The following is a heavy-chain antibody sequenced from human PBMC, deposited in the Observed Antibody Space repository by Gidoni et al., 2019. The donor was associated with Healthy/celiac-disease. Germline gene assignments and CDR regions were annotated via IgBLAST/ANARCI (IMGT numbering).Heavy chain of an antibody. V-gene: IGHV4-59*01. CDR2: IYYSGSN. J-gene: IGHJ4*01. CDR1: GGSISSYY. CDR3: ARVGGRYVQGSFDY. D-gene: IGHD1-26*01. Sequence: QVQLQASGPGLVKPSETLSLTCTVSGGSISSYYWSWIRQPPGKGLEWIVYIYYSGSNNYNPYLKSRVTISVDTSKNQFSLKLSYVTAADTAVYYCARVGGRYVQGSFDYWGHGTLVTVSS.